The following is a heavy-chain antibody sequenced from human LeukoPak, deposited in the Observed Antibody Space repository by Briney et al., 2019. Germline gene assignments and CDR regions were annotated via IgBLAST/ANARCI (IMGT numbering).Heavy chain of an antibody. CDR2: ISSSSSYI. J-gene: IGHJ4*02. CDR1: GFTFSSYS. V-gene: IGHV3-21*04. CDR3: AKDDAYLQYDD. Sequence: PGGSLRLSCAASGFTFSSYSMNWVRQAPGKGLEWVSSISSSSSYIYYADSVKGRFTISRDNAKNSLFLQMNSLRAEDTAIYYCAKDDAYLQYDDWGQGTLVTVSS. D-gene: IGHD5-24*01.